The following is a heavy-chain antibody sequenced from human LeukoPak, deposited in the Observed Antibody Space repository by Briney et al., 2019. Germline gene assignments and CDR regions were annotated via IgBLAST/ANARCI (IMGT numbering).Heavy chain of an antibody. J-gene: IGHJ4*02. Sequence: GGSLRLSCATSGFTFSSYWMHWVRQAPGKGPVWVSRINRDGNITTYADSVKGRFTISRDNAKNTLYLQMTSLRAEDTAVYYCARDGGMIIQLWLFDYWGQGTLVTVSS. D-gene: IGHD5-18*01. CDR3: ARDGGMIIQLWLFDY. CDR2: INRDGNIT. CDR1: GFTFSSYW. V-gene: IGHV3-74*01.